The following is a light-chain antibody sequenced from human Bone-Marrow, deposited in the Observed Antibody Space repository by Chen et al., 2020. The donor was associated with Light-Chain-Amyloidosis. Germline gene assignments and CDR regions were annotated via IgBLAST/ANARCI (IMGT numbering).Light chain of an antibody. CDR2: RDT. CDR1: DLPTKY. J-gene: IGLJ2*01. Sequence: SYDLTQPPPVSVSPAQTARITCSGDDLPTKYAYWYQQKPGQAPVLVIHRDTERPSGISERFSGSSSGTTATLTISGVQAEDEADYHCQSADSSGTYEVIFGGGTKLTVL. CDR3: QSADSSGTYEVI. V-gene: IGLV3-25*03.